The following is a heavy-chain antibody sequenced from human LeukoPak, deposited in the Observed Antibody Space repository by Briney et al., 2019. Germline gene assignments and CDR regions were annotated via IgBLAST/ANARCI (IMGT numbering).Heavy chain of an antibody. CDR3: ASPAPGYCSSTSCYSDYYYMDV. V-gene: IGHV3-30-3*01. CDR1: GFTFSSYA. D-gene: IGHD2-2*01. Sequence: GGSLKLSCAASGFTFSSYAMHWVRQAPGKGLEWVAVISYDGSNKYYADSVKGRFTISRDNSKNTLYLQMNSLRAEDTAVYYCASPAPGYCSSTSCYSDYYYMDVWGKGTTVTVSS. CDR2: ISYDGSNK. J-gene: IGHJ6*03.